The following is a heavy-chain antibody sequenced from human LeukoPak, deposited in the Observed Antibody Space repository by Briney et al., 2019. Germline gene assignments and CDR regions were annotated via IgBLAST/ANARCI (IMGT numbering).Heavy chain of an antibody. CDR2: LSGTGDSQ. J-gene: IGHJ4*02. V-gene: IGHV3-23*01. CDR1: GFTFRSYA. CDR3: ASSYYYDSSGLDY. D-gene: IGHD3-22*01. Sequence: GGSLRLSCAASGFTFRSYAMNWVRQAPGKGLEWGSALSGTGDSQQYAVSGKGRFTISRDNTKDSLYLPRKRLKAEDTAVYYCASSYYYDSSGLDYWDQGTLVTVSS.